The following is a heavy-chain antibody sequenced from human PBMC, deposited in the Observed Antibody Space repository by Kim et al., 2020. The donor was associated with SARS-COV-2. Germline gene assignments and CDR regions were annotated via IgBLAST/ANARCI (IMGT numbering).Heavy chain of an antibody. V-gene: IGHV3-23*01. CDR3: AKDPNQYSSSWVYY. J-gene: IGHJ4*02. CDR1: GFTFSSYA. D-gene: IGHD6-13*01. CDR2: ISCSGGST. Sequence: GGSLRLSCAASGFTFSSYAMSWVRQAPGKGLEWVSAISCSGGSTYYADSVKGRFTISRDNSKNTLYLQMNSLRAEDTAVYYCAKDPNQYSSSWVYYWGQGTLVTVSS.